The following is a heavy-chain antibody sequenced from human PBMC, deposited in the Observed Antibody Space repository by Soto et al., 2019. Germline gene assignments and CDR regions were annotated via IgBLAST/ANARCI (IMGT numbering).Heavy chain of an antibody. CDR2: ISYDGSNK. D-gene: IGHD6-19*01. J-gene: IGHJ4*02. CDR3: ARSRLRWRTQWLVPTADY. CDR1: GFTFSSYA. Sequence: GGSLRLSCAASGFTFSSYAMHWVRQAPGKGLEWVAVISYDGSNKYYADSVKGRLTISRDNSKNTLYLQMNSLRAEDTAVYYCARSRLRWRTQWLVPTADYWGQGTLVTVSS. V-gene: IGHV3-30-3*01.